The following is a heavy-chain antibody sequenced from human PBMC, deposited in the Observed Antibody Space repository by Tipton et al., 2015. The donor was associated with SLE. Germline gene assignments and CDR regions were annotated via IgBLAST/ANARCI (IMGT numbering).Heavy chain of an antibody. Sequence: TLSLTCTVSGYSISSGYYWGWIRQPPGKGLEWIGSICHSGSTYYNPSLKSRVTISVDTSKNQFSLKLSSVTAADTAVYYCARRRAIDAFDIWGQGTMVTVSS. CDR3: ARRRAIDAFDI. J-gene: IGHJ3*02. CDR1: GYSISSGYY. V-gene: IGHV4-38-2*02. CDR2: ICHSGST.